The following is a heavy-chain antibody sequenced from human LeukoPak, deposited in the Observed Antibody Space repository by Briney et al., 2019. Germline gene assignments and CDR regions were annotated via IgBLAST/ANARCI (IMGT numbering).Heavy chain of an antibody. CDR3: AKDYITMVRGVITPYYFDY. CDR1: GFTFSSYG. Sequence: PGGSPRLSCAASGFTFSSYGMHWVRQAPGKGLEWVAVISYDGSNKYYADSVKGRFIISRDNSKNTLYLQMNSLRAEDTAVYCCAKDYITMVRGVITPYYFDYWGQGTLVTVSS. CDR2: ISYDGSNK. V-gene: IGHV3-30*18. D-gene: IGHD3-10*01. J-gene: IGHJ4*02.